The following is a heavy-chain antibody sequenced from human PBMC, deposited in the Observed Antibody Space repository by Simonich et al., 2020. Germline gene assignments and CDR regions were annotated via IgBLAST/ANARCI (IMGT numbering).Heavy chain of an antibody. J-gene: IGHJ2*01. Sequence: EVQLVESGGGLVQPGGSLRLSCAASGFTFSSYWMSWVRQAPGKGLEWVVNIKQDGSEKYYVDSVKGRFTISRDNAKNSLYLQMNSLRAEDTAVYYCAREYSSSSDPYWYFDLWGRGTLVTVSS. V-gene: IGHV3-7*01. CDR2: IKQDGSEK. D-gene: IGHD6-6*01. CDR1: GFTFSSYW. CDR3: AREYSSSSDPYWYFDL.